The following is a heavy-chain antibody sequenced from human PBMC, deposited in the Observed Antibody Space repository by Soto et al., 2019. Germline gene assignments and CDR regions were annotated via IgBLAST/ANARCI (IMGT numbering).Heavy chain of an antibody. V-gene: IGHV4-39*07. CDR2: IYYSGST. J-gene: IGHJ4*02. D-gene: IGHD3-22*01. CDR3: ARGAVPLDYTYYYDSSGYYYVDY. CDR1: GGSISSSSYY. Sequence: SETLSLTCTVSGGSISSSSYYWGWIRQPPGKGLEWIGRIYYSGSTYYNPSLKSRVTISVDTSKNQFSLTLSSVTAADTAGYYCARGAVPLDYTYYYDSSGYYYVDYWGQGTLVTVSS.